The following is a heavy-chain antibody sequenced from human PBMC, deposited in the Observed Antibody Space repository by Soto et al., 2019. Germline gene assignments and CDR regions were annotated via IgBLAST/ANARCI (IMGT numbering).Heavy chain of an antibody. J-gene: IGHJ4*02. D-gene: IGHD5-18*01. Sequence: QVQLQESGPGLMKPSETLSLTCTVSGGSISGNYWSWIRQTPGKGLEWIGYMYFTGSTNYNPSLKSRVTMSVDTSKNQFSLKLSSVTAADTAICYCAKYTAMVADYWGQGTLVTVSS. V-gene: IGHV4-59*01. CDR1: GGSISGNY. CDR2: MYFTGST. CDR3: AKYTAMVADY.